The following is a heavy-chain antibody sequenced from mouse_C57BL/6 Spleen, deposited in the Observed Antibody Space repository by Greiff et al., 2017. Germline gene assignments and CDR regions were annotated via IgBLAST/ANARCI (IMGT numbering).Heavy chain of an antibody. CDR1: GFTFTDYY. J-gene: IGHJ1*03. V-gene: IGHV7-3*01. CDR3: ARLYGNCVWYFDV. D-gene: IGHD2-1*01. Sequence: EVKLMESGGGLVQPGGSLSLSCAASGFTFTDYYMSWVRQPPGKALEWLGFIRNKANGYTTEYSVSVQGRFTISRDNSQSILYLQMNALRAEDSATYYCARLYGNCVWYFDVWGTGTTVTVSS. CDR2: IRNKANGYTT.